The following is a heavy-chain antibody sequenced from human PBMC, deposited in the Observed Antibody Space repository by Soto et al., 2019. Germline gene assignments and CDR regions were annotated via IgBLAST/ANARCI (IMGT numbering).Heavy chain of an antibody. Sequence: LRLSCAASGFTFDEYAMHWVRQPPGKGLEWVSLISWDGSNRYYADSVQGRFTISRDNSKYSLYLEMNSLRPEDTALYYCAKDISRGPTKYYDFWSGPDYWGQGTLVTVSS. CDR2: ISWDGSNR. J-gene: IGHJ4*02. CDR3: AKDISRGPTKYYDFWSGPDY. CDR1: GFTFDEYA. D-gene: IGHD3-3*01. V-gene: IGHV3-43D*04.